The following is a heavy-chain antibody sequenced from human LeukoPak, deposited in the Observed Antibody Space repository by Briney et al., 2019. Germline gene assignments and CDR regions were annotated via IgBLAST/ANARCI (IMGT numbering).Heavy chain of an antibody. CDR2: IYYSGGT. V-gene: IGHV4-39*01. J-gene: IGHJ4*02. D-gene: IGHD1-26*01. Sequence: SETLSLTCTVSGGSISSRNYCWGWIRQPPGKGLEWIGNIYYSGGTYYNPSLKSRVTISVDTSKNEFSLRLTSVTAADTAVYYCARTIVGPGTSYFDQWGQGTLVTVSS. CDR1: GGSISSRNYC. CDR3: ARTIVGPGTSYFDQ.